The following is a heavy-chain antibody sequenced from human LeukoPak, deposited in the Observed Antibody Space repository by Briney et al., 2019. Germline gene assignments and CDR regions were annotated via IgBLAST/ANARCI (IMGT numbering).Heavy chain of an antibody. CDR2: IYYSGST. CDR1: GGPISSYY. D-gene: IGHD3-22*01. V-gene: IGHV4-59*08. J-gene: IGHJ3*02. Sequence: SETLSLTCTVSGGPISSYYWSWIRQPPGKGLEWIGYIYYSGSTNYNPSLKSRVTISVDTSKNHLSLKLTSVTAADTAMYYCARHESITDPRDSSGPSDAFDIWGQGTMVTVSS. CDR3: ARHESITDPRDSSGPSDAFDI.